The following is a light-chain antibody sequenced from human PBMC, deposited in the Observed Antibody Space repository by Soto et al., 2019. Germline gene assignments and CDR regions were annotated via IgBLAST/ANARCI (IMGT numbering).Light chain of an antibody. CDR3: QQRSSWPRT. Sequence: EIVLTQSPATLSLSPGERATLSCRASQSISSDLAWYQQKPGQAPRLFIYDASNRATGIPARFRGSGSGTDFTLTISTLEPEDFAVYYCQQRSSWPRTFGQGTKVDIK. J-gene: IGKJ1*01. V-gene: IGKV3-11*01. CDR2: DAS. CDR1: QSISSD.